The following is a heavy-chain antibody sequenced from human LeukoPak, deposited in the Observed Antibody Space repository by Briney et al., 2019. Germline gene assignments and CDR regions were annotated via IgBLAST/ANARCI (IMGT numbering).Heavy chain of an antibody. Sequence: GGSLRLSCVVSGFTFSSYWMHWVRQAPGEGLVWASRIRYDGSSAAYADSVKGRLTISRDNAKNTLYLQMNSLSAEDTAVYYCVRGTMNAIDRLDYWGQGTLVTVSS. CDR3: VRGTMNAIDRLDY. J-gene: IGHJ4*02. CDR1: GFTFSSYW. V-gene: IGHV3-74*01. D-gene: IGHD1-1*01. CDR2: IRYDGSSA.